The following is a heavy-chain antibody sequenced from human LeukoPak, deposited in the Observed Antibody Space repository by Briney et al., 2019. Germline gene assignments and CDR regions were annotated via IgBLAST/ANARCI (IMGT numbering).Heavy chain of an antibody. CDR1: GGTFSSYA. J-gene: IGHJ6*02. CDR3: ARDPLTVTTTYYGMDV. D-gene: IGHD4-17*01. Sequence: ASVKVSCKASGGTFSSYAISWVRQAPGQGLEWMGRIIPTLGIANYAQKFQGRVTITADKSTSTAYMELSSLRSEDTAVYYCARDPLTVTTTYYGMDVWGQGTTVTVSS. V-gene: IGHV1-69*04. CDR2: IIPTLGIA.